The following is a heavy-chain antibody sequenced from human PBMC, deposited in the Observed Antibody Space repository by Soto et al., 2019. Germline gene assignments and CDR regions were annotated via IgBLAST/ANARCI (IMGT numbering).Heavy chain of an antibody. D-gene: IGHD2-21*02. CDR3: AREFVGGDYHFDF. CDR2: MWYGGSRK. Sequence: QVQLVESGGGVVQPGRSLRLSCVMSGFTFSNYGIHWVRQAPGKGLEWVAVMWYGGSRKFYADSVKGRFTISRDNSNNTLYVQMNSLSAEGTAVYYCAREFVGGDYHFDFWGQGALVSVSP. V-gene: IGHV3-33*01. J-gene: IGHJ4*02. CDR1: GFTFSNYG.